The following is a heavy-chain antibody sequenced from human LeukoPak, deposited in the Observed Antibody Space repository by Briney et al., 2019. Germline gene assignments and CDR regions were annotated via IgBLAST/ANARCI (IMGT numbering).Heavy chain of an antibody. Sequence: PSETLALTCAVSGYSISGVYYWGWIRQPPGKGLEWIGSIYHSVSSYYHPSLTSRVTISVATSKSQFSLQLSSVTAADTAVYYCARDKELGYFDWFPPGGLAFDIWGQETMVTVSS. CDR3: ARDKELGYFDWFPPGGLAFDI. CDR2: IYHSVSS. V-gene: IGHV4-38-2*02. CDR1: GYSISGVYY. D-gene: IGHD3-9*01. J-gene: IGHJ3*02.